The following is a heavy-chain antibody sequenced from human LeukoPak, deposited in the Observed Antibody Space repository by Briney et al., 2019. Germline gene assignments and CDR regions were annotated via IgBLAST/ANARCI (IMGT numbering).Heavy chain of an antibody. J-gene: IGHJ5*02. V-gene: IGHV1-8*01. CDR1: GYTFTSYD. Sequence: ASVKVSCKASGYTFTSYDINWVRQATGQGLEWMGWMNPNSDNTGYAQKFQGRVTMTRNTSVSTAYMELSSLRSEDTAVYYCARGQGYCSKTSCYTPSWFDPWGQGTLVTVSS. CDR2: MNPNSDNT. CDR3: ARGQGYCSKTSCYTPSWFDP. D-gene: IGHD2-2*02.